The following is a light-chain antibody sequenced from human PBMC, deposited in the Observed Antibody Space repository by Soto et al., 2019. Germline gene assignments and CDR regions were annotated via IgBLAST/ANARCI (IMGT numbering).Light chain of an antibody. CDR2: LTS. V-gene: IGKV3-11*01. CDR3: HQRQSWPRT. Sequence: EIVLTQSPATLSAFPGDRVTLSCRASQALNTRLAWYQHKPGQAPRLLIYLTSNRAAGVPARFSAWGSETDFTLTISDVETEDFAVYYCHQRQSWPRTFGQGTKV. CDR1: QALNTR. J-gene: IGKJ1*01.